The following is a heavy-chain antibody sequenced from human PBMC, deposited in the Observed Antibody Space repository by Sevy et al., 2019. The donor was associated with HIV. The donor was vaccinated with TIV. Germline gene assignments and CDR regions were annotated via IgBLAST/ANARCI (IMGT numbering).Heavy chain of an antibody. CDR3: ARDTDKYDFWSGYEAIYGMDV. J-gene: IGHJ6*02. CDR1: GGTFSSYA. Sequence: ASVKVSCKASGGTFSSYAISWVRQAPGQGLEWMGGIIPIFGTANYAQKFQGRVTITADESTSTAYMELSSLRSEVTAVYYCARDTDKYDFWSGYEAIYGMDVWGQGTTVTVSS. D-gene: IGHD3-3*01. V-gene: IGHV1-69*13. CDR2: IIPIFGTA.